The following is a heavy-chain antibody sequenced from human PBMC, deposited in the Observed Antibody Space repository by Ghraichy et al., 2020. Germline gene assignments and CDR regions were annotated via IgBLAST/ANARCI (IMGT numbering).Heavy chain of an antibody. Sequence: ASVKVSCKASGYTFTSYGISWVRQAPGQGLEWMGWISAYNGNTNYAQKLQGRVTMTTDTSTSTAYMELRSLRSDDTAVYYCARDPPLWGVATTNFDYWGQGTLVTVSS. J-gene: IGHJ4*02. V-gene: IGHV1-18*01. CDR2: ISAYNGNT. CDR1: GYTFTSYG. D-gene: IGHD5-24*01. CDR3: ARDPPLWGVATTNFDY.